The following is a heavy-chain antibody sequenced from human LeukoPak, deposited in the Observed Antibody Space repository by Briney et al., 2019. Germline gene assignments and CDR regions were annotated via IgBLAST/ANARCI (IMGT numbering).Heavy chain of an antibody. V-gene: IGHV1-3*01. CDR1: GYTFTTYA. D-gene: IGHD6-13*01. CDR2: INAGNGNT. CDR3: ARDPIGSRWPYYFDY. J-gene: IGHJ4*02. Sequence: ASVKVSCKASGYTFTTYAIHWVRQAPGQRLEWMGWINAGNGNTKYSQKFQARVTITRDTSASTAYMELSSLRSEDTAVYYCARDPIGSRWPYYFDYWGQRTLVTVSS.